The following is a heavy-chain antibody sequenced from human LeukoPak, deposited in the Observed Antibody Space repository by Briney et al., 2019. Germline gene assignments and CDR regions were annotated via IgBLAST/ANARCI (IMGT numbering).Heavy chain of an antibody. Sequence: ASVKVSCKASGYTFTSYYMHWVRQAPGQGLEWMGIINPSGGSTSYAQKFQGRVTMTRDTSTSTVYMKLSSLRSEDTAVYYCARAYYYDSSGYYNFDYWGQGTLVTASS. CDR2: INPSGGST. V-gene: IGHV1-46*03. CDR1: GYTFTSYY. D-gene: IGHD3-22*01. CDR3: ARAYYYDSSGYYNFDY. J-gene: IGHJ4*02.